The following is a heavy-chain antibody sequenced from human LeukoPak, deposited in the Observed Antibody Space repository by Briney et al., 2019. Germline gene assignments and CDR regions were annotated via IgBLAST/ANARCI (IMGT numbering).Heavy chain of an antibody. CDR3: AKGRRFWDY. CDR2: ISYDGSNK. V-gene: IGHV3-30*18. J-gene: IGHJ4*02. CDR1: GFTFSSYG. Sequence: EGSLRLSCAASGFTFSSYGMHWVRQAPGKGLEWVAVISYDGSNKYYADSVKSRFTISRDNSKNTLYPQMDSLRAEDTAVYYCAKGRRFWDYWGQGTLVTVSS. D-gene: IGHD3-3*01.